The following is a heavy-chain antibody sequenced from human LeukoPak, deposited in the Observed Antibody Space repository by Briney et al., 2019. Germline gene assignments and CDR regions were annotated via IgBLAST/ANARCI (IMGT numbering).Heavy chain of an antibody. Sequence: ASVKVSCKTSGYTFTSYDINWVRQATGQGLEWMGWMNPNSGNTGYAQKFQGRATMTRNTSISTAYMELSSLRSEDTAVYYCARYERDIVVVPAATKRWFDPWGQGTLVTVSS. CDR3: ARYERDIVVVPAATKRWFDP. CDR2: MNPNSGNT. CDR1: GYTFTSYD. D-gene: IGHD2-2*01. V-gene: IGHV1-8*01. J-gene: IGHJ5*02.